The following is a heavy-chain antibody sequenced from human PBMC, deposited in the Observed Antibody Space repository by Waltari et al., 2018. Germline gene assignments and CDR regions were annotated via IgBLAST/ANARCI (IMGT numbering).Heavy chain of an antibody. D-gene: IGHD5-12*01. V-gene: IGHV3-48*01. CDR1: GFTFRPLN. Sequence: EVQLVESGGGLVQPGEPRRLSCAASGFTFRPLNMNWVRRAPGKGLEWVSYISSSTTTYYADYVKGRFTIARDNAKNSLYLQMNSLRAEDTALYYCARGRDGYIQDVFDIWGQGTMVSVSS. J-gene: IGHJ3*02. CDR3: ARGRDGYIQDVFDI. CDR2: ISSSTTT.